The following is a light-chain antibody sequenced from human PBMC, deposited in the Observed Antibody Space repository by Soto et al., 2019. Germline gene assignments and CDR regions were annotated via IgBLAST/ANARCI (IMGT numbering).Light chain of an antibody. CDR3: HQYNSYPCT. Sequence: DIQMTQSPSTLSASVGDRVTITCRASQSISSWLAWYQQKPGTASNVLISKASRLERRVTSRVSGSASGTEFTLTISSLQPDDFSSYYCHQYNSYPCTFGEGTKVEIK. J-gene: IGKJ1*01. CDR1: QSISSW. CDR2: KAS. V-gene: IGKV1-5*03.